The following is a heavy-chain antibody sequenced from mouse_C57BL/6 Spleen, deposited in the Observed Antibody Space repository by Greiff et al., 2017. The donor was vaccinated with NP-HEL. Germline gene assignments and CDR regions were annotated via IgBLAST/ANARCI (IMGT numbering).Heavy chain of an antibody. CDR3: AKGNYGGYYAMDY. V-gene: IGHV1-69*01. Sequence: QVQLQQPGAELVMPGASVKLSCKASGYTFTSYWMHWVKQRPGQGLEWIGEIDPSDSYTNSNQKFKGKSTLTVDKSSSTAYMQLSSLTSEDSAVYYCAKGNYGGYYAMDYWGQGTSVTVSS. J-gene: IGHJ4*01. CDR2: IDPSDSYT. CDR1: GYTFTSYW. D-gene: IGHD2-1*01.